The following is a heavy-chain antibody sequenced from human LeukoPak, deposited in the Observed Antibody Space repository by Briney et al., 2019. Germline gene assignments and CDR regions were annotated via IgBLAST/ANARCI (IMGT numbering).Heavy chain of an antibody. D-gene: IGHD5-18*01. CDR3: ARGVYSYGSFRYYYYGMDV. CDR1: GGTFISYA. V-gene: IGHV1-69*13. J-gene: IGHJ6*02. Sequence: ASVKVSCKASGGTFISYAISWVRQAPGQGLEWMGGIIPIFGTANYAQKFQGRVTITADESTSTAYMELSSLRSEDTAVYYCARGVYSYGSFRYYYYGMDVWGQGTTVTVSS. CDR2: IIPIFGTA.